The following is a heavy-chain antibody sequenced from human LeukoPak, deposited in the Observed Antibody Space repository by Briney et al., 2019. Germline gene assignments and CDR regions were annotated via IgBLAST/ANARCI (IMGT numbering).Heavy chain of an antibody. J-gene: IGHJ4*02. V-gene: IGHV3-21*01. D-gene: IGHD3-16*01. CDR2: ISSSSSYI. Sequence: PGGSLRLSCAASGFTLSSYSMNWVRQAPGKGLEWVSSISSSSSYIYYADSVKGRFTISRDNAKNSLYLQMNSLRAEDTAVYYCARRRSGMISIDYWGQGTLVTVSS. CDR3: ARRRSGMISIDY. CDR1: GFTLSSYS.